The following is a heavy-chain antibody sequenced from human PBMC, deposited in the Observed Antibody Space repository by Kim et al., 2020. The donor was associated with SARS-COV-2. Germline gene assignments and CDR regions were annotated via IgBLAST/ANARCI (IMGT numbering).Heavy chain of an antibody. Sequence: SETLSLTCTVSGGSVSSGSYYWSWIRQPPGKGLEWIGYIYYSGSTNYNPSLKSRVTISVDTSKNQFSLKLSSVTAADTAVYYCARGSVTASYYDYVWGSYRYTLRGSDYWGQGTLVTVSS. V-gene: IGHV4-61*01. CDR1: GGSVSSGSYY. CDR2: IYYSGST. J-gene: IGHJ4*02. D-gene: IGHD3-16*02. CDR3: ARGSVTASYYDYVWGSYRYTLRGSDY.